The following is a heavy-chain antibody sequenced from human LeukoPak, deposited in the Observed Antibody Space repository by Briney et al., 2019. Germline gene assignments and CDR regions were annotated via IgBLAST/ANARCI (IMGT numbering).Heavy chain of an antibody. Sequence: SETLSLTCTVSGGSISSSSYLWGWIRQPPGKGLEWIGSLYYTGSTYSNAALKSRVTISGDTSKNQISLNLRSVTAADTAVYYCARQHERGSFVWEDSDSTLFPYTGNYFDYWGLGTLVTVSS. CDR1: GGSISSSSYL. V-gene: IGHV4-39*01. D-gene: IGHD3-22*01. CDR3: ARQHERGSFVWEDSDSTLFPYTGNYFDY. J-gene: IGHJ4*02. CDR2: LYYTGST.